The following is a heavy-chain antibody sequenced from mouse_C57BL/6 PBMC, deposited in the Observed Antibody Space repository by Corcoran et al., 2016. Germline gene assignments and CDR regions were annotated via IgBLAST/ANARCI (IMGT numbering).Heavy chain of an antibody. V-gene: IGHV1-18*01. Sequence: EVQLQQSGPELVKPGASVKIPCKASGYTFTDYNMDWVKQSHGKSLEWIGDINPNNGGTIYNQKFKGKATLTVDKSSSTAYMELRSLTSEDTAVYYCARTPITTVVATPFAYWGQGTLVTVSA. J-gene: IGHJ3*01. CDR1: GYTFTDYN. CDR3: ARTPITTVVATPFAY. CDR2: INPNNGGT. D-gene: IGHD1-1*01.